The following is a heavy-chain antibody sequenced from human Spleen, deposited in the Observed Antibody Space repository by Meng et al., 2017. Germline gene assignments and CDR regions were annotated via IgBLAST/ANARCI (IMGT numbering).Heavy chain of an antibody. CDR1: GGSFSNYY. CDR2: IHHSGST. V-gene: IGHV4-34*01. Sequence: QVQLQQWGAGLLKPSETLSLTCAVYGGSFSNYYWSWIRQPPGKGLEWIGEIHHSGSTNYNPSLKSRVTISVDTSKIQFSLKLSSVTAADTAVYYCARESRWSYLDYWGQGTLVTVSS. CDR3: ARESRWSYLDY. J-gene: IGHJ4*02. D-gene: IGHD3-16*02.